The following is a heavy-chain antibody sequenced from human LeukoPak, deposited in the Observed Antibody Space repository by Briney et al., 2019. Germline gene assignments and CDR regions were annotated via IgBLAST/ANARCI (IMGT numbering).Heavy chain of an antibody. CDR3: ARDLVTVRGVDY. CDR1: GYTFTGYY. Sequence: VASVKVSCKASGYTFTGYYIHWVRQAPGQGLEWMGWINPKSGGTNYAQKFQGRVTMTRDTSISTAYMDLRSLRSDDTAVYYCARDLVTVRGVDYWGQGTLVTVSS. J-gene: IGHJ4*02. CDR2: INPKSGGT. D-gene: IGHD2-8*02. V-gene: IGHV1-2*02.